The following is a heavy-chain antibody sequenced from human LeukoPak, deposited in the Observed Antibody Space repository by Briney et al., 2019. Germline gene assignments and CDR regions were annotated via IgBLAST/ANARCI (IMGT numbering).Heavy chain of an antibody. D-gene: IGHD6-13*01. J-gene: IGHJ6*03. CDR3: ASDSMNIAAAGNYMDV. Sequence: SETLSLTCTVSGYSISNGYYWGWIRQPPGKGLEWIGSIYHSGSTYYNPSLKSRVTISVDTSKNQFSLKLSSVTAADTAVYYCASDSMNIAAAGNYMDVWGKGTTVTVSS. CDR2: IYHSGST. V-gene: IGHV4-38-2*02. CDR1: GYSISNGYY.